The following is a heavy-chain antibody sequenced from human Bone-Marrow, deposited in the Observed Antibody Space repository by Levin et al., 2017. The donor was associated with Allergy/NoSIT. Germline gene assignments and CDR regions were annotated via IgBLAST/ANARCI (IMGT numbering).Heavy chain of an antibody. CDR2: ITSRTDSV. J-gene: IGHJ4*02. V-gene: IGHV3-48*02. Sequence: GGSLRLSCAASGFTISNYGMNWVRQAPGKGLEWLSYITSRTDSVYYADSVKGRFTVSRDIAKSSLYLQMNSLRDEDTALYYFARDTWGGPDYWGQGTLVTVSS. CDR3: ARDTWGGPDY. D-gene: IGHD1-26*01. CDR1: GFTISNYG.